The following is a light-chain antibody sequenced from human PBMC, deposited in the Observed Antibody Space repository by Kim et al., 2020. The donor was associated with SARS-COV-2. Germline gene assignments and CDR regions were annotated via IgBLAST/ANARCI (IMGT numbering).Light chain of an antibody. V-gene: IGLV2-14*01. J-gene: IGLJ1*01. CDR1: TSDFGGYNY. Sequence: SVLTQPASVSGSPGQSITISCTGTTSDFGGYNYVSWYQQHPGKAPKLMIYEVSYRPSGVSNRFSGSKSGNTASLTISGLQAEDEADYYCSSYTSTSTLVFGTGTKVTVL. CDR2: EVS. CDR3: SSYTSTSTLV.